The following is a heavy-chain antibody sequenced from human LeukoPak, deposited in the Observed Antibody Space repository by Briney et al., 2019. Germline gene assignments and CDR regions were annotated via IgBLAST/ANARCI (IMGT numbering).Heavy chain of an antibody. CDR3: ATTREVMRGYYFDS. Sequence: KPSETLSLTCTVSGDSISTYYWSWIRQPPGKGLEWIGYVYYSGSTNYNPSLKSRVTISVDTSKNQFSLKLRSVTAADTAVYYCATTREVMRGYYFDSWGQGTLVTVSS. CDR1: GDSISTYY. CDR2: VYYSGST. D-gene: IGHD2-21*01. J-gene: IGHJ4*02. V-gene: IGHV4-59*01.